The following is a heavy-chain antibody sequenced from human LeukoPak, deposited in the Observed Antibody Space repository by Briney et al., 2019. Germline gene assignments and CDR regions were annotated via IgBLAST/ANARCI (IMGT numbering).Heavy chain of an antibody. CDR3: ARGRNYYDTSGYYYEGDAFDI. J-gene: IGHJ3*02. V-gene: IGHV3-64*01. Sequence: GGSLRLSCAASGFTFSSYVMHWVRQAPGKGLEYVSAISSNGDSTYYASSVKGRFTISRDNSKNTLTLQMGSLRAEDMAVYYCARGRNYYDTSGYYYEGDAFDIWGQGTMVTVSS. CDR1: GFTFSSYV. D-gene: IGHD3-22*01. CDR2: ISSNGDST.